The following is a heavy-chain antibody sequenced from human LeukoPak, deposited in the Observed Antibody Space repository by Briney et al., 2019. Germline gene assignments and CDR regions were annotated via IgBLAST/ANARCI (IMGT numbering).Heavy chain of an antibody. D-gene: IGHD3-16*01. V-gene: IGHV3-33*01. Sequence: PGGSLRLSCAASRLTFSDYGMHWVRQAPGKGLEWVAVIWYDGSNKYYADSVKGRFTISRDNSKNTLYLQMNSLRAEDTAGYYCARAVGPFDIWGQGTIVIVSS. CDR2: IWYDGSNK. CDR1: RLTFSDYG. J-gene: IGHJ3*02. CDR3: ARAVGPFDI.